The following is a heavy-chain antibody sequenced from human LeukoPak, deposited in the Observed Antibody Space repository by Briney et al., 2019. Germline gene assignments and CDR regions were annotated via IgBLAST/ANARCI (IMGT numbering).Heavy chain of an antibody. V-gene: IGHV3-7*01. CDR1: GFTFSSYW. Sequence: PGGSLRLSCAASGFTFSSYWMSWVRQAPGKGLEWVANIKQGGSEKYSVDSVKGRFTISGDNAKTSLYLQMNSLRAEDTAVYYCARHLSGITGYTYGRGIDYWGQGTLVTVSS. CDR3: ARHLSGITGYTYGRGIDY. D-gene: IGHD5-18*01. CDR2: IKQGGSEK. J-gene: IGHJ4*02.